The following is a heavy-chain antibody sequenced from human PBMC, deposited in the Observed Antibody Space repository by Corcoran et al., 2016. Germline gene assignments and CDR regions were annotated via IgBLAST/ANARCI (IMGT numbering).Heavy chain of an antibody. CDR2: IWYDGSNK. J-gene: IGHJ6*02. CDR1: GFTFSSYG. Sequence: QVQLVESGGGVVQPGRSLRLSCAASGFTFSSYGMHWVRQAPGKGLEWVAVIWYDGSNKYYADSVQGRFTISRDNSKNTLYLQMNSLRAEDTAVYYCARPSVRAAPYYCYGMDVWGQGTTVTVSS. V-gene: IGHV3-33*01. CDR3: ARPSVRAAPYYCYGMDV. D-gene: IGHD6-13*01.